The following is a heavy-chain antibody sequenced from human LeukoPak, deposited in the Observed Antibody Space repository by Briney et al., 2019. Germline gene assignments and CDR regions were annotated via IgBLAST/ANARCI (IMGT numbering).Heavy chain of an antibody. Sequence: WGSLRLSCAASGFTFSSYGMHWVRQAPGKGLEWVAFIRYDGSNKYYADSVKGRFTISRDNSKNTLYLQMNSLRAEDTAVYYCARTYYDILTAYNPYFDYWGQGTLVTVSS. D-gene: IGHD3-9*01. CDR3: ARTYYDILTAYNPYFDY. J-gene: IGHJ4*02. V-gene: IGHV3-30*02. CDR1: GFTFSSYG. CDR2: IRYDGSNK.